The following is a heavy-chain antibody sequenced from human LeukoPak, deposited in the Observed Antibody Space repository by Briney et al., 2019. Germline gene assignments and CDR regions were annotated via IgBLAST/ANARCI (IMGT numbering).Heavy chain of an antibody. V-gene: IGHV3-30*18. D-gene: IGHD3-10*01. CDR1: GFTFSSYG. J-gene: IGHJ4*02. CDR3: AKDVLLWFGELLEPDY. CDR2: ISYDGSNK. Sequence: LGGSLRLSCAASGFTFSSYGMHWVRQAPGKGLEWVAVISYDGSNKYYADSVKGRFTISRDNSKNTLYPQMNSLRAEDTAVYYCAKDVLLWFGELLEPDYWGQGTLVTVSS.